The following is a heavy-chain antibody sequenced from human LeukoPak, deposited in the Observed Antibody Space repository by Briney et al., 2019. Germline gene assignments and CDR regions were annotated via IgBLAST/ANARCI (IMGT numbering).Heavy chain of an antibody. V-gene: IGHV1-18*01. Sequence: ASVKVSCKASGYTFTSYGLSWVRQAPGQGLEWMGWISAYNGNTKYVQKLQGRVTITTATPTSTAYMELRSLRSDDTAVYYCARDRPDYYDSSAYLRGLYSAFGCWGQGTLVTVSS. CDR2: ISAYNGNT. D-gene: IGHD3-22*01. J-gene: IGHJ4*02. CDR1: GYTFTSYG. CDR3: ARDRPDYYDSSAYLRGLYSAFGC.